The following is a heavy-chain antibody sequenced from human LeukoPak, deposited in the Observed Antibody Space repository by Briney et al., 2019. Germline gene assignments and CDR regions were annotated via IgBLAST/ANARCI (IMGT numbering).Heavy chain of an antibody. Sequence: SVKVSCKASGGTFSSYAISWVRQAPGQGLEWMGGLIPIFGTANYAQKFQGRVTITADESTSTAYMELSSLRSEDTAVYYCARKGYGGNPAGDYWGQGTLVTVSS. D-gene: IGHD4-23*01. CDR3: ARKGYGGNPAGDY. J-gene: IGHJ4*02. V-gene: IGHV1-69*13. CDR2: LIPIFGTA. CDR1: GGTFSSYA.